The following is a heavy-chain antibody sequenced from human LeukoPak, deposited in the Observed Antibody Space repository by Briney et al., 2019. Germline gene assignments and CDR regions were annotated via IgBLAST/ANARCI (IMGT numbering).Heavy chain of an antibody. CDR1: GFTFSSYA. Sequence: GGSLRLSCAASGFTFSSYAMHWVRQAPGKGLEWLAVISYDGSNKYYADSVKGRFAISRDNSKNTLYLQMNSLRAEDTAVYYCARDRGRGGATPSDYWGQGTLVTVSS. CDR3: ARDRGRGGATPSDY. D-gene: IGHD1-26*01. J-gene: IGHJ4*02. V-gene: IGHV3-30*01. CDR2: ISYDGSNK.